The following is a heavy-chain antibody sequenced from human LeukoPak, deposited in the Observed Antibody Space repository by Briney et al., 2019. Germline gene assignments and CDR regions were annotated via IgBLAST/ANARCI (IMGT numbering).Heavy chain of an antibody. CDR1: GGTFSTYS. J-gene: IGHJ3*02. V-gene: IGHV1-69*13. D-gene: IGHD5-18*01. Sequence: SVKVSCKVSGGTFSTYSINWVRQAPGQGLEWMGGIIPIFGTGNPAQKFQDRVTITADAYTRTAFMELSSLRSEDTAVYYCATDVPSETVMVSAFDMWGQGTMVTV. CDR2: IIPIFGTG. CDR3: ATDVPSETVMVSAFDM.